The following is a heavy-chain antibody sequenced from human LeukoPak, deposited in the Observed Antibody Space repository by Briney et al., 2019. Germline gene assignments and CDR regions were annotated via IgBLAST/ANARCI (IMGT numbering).Heavy chain of an antibody. CDR2: IIPILGIA. J-gene: IGHJ4*02. CDR1: GGTFSNYA. V-gene: IGHV1-69*04. D-gene: IGHD3-22*01. Sequence: ASVKVSCKASGGTFSNYAISWVRQAPGQGLEWMGRIIPILGIANYAQKFQGRVTITADKSTSTAYMELSSLRSEDTAVYYCAARPYYDSSGYYYNYFDYWGQGTLVTVSS. CDR3: AARPYYDSSGYYYNYFDY.